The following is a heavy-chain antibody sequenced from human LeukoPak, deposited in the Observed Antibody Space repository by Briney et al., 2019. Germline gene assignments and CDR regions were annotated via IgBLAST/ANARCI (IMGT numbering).Heavy chain of an antibody. CDR2: IVGSGANT. D-gene: IGHD3-9*01. CDR1: GFIFSNYA. J-gene: IGHJ4*02. Sequence: GSLRLSCAASGFIFSNYAMSWARQAPGKGLEWVSAIVGSGANTYYADSVKGRFTISRDNPRNTLYLQMNSLRAEDTAVYYCSKWGDYDVLTGYYDPDNWGQGTLVTVSS. V-gene: IGHV3-23*01. CDR3: SKWGDYDVLTGYYDPDN.